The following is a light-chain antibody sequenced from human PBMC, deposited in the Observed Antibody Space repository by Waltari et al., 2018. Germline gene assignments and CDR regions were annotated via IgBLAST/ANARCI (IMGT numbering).Light chain of an antibody. Sequence: IQLTQSLLSLSASVGDRVTITFRASQGISSYLAWYQQKAGRAPKLLIYGGSTLPNGVPSRFSGSGFGTDFTLTISSLQPEDFATYYCLQVNSYPFTFGPGTTVDIK. CDR2: GGS. CDR1: QGISSY. V-gene: IGKV1-9*01. CDR3: LQVNSYPFT. J-gene: IGKJ3*01.